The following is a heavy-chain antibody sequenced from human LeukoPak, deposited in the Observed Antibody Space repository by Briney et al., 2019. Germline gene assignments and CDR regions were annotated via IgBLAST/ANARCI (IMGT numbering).Heavy chain of an antibody. D-gene: IGHD7-27*01. CDR1: GFTFSSYG. J-gene: IGHJ4*02. Sequence: PGGSLRLSCAASGFTFSSYGMHWVRQAPGKGLEWVANVKQDGSEKYYVDSVKGRFTISRDNAKNSLYLQMNSLRAEDTAVYYCARDFTSNWAGGDYWGQGTLVTVSS. CDR2: VKQDGSEK. CDR3: ARDFTSNWAGGDY. V-gene: IGHV3-7*01.